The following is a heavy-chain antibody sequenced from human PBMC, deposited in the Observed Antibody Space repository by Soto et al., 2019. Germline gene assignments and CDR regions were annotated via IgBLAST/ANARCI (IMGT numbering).Heavy chain of an antibody. V-gene: IGHV4-38-2*01. J-gene: IGHJ6*02. CDR3: ARVGGYGMDV. CDR1: GYSISSGYY. Sequence: SETLSLTCAVSGYSISSGYYWGWIRQPPGKGLEWIGSIYHSGSTYDNPSLKSRVTISVDTSKDQFSLKLSSVTAADTAVYYCARVGGYGMDVWGQGTTVTVSS. CDR2: IYHSGST. D-gene: IGHD3-10*01.